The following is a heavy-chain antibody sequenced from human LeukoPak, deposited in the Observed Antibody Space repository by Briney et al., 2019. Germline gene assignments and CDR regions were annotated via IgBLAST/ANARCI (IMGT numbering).Heavy chain of an antibody. D-gene: IGHD3-22*01. Sequence: GGSLRLSGAASGFTFDDYAMHWVRQAPGKGLEWVSLISGDGGSTYYADSVKGRFTISRDNSKNSLYLQMNSLRTEDTALYYCAKDMRLVGTPDSSGGADYWGQGTLVTVSS. CDR1: GFTFDDYA. CDR3: AKDMRLVGTPDSSGGADY. V-gene: IGHV3-43*02. J-gene: IGHJ4*02. CDR2: ISGDGGST.